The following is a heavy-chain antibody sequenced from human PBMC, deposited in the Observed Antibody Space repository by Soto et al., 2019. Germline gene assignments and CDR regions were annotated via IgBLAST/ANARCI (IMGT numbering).Heavy chain of an antibody. CDR3: ARWLVSWSGYPSYGMDV. Sequence: GASVKVSCKASGGTFSSYAISWVRQAPGQGLEWMGGIIPIFGTANYAQKFQGRVTITADESTSTAYMELSSLRSEDTAVYYCARWLVSWSGYPSYGMDVWGQGTTVTVSS. CDR2: IIPIFGTA. CDR1: GGTFSSYA. V-gene: IGHV1-69*13. J-gene: IGHJ6*02. D-gene: IGHD3-3*01.